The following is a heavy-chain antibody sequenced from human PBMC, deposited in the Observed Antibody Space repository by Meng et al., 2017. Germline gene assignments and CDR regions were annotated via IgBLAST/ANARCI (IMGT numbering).Heavy chain of an antibody. CDR2: INWNGGNT. V-gene: IGHV3-20*04. D-gene: IGHD2-15*01. Sequence: EVLVLGLGGAVLRPLGSLGHSCAASGFTLYDHGMSWVRQAQGKGLDWFSGINWNGGNTGYADSVKGRFTISRDSAKKSLYLQMNSLRAEDTALYYCVRGCYGDLGDYWGQGTLVTVSS. J-gene: IGHJ4*02. CDR1: GFTLYDHG. CDR3: VRGCYGDLGDY.